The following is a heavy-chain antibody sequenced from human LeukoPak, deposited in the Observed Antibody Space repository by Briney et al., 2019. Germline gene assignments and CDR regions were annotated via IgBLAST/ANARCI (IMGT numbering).Heavy chain of an antibody. CDR3: ARDKEDTAMGYFDS. Sequence: APRKRLKRVSVISSGGSTYYADSVKGRFTISRDTSKNTLDLQMSSLRADDTAVYYCARDKEDTAMGYFDSWGQGTLVTVYS. V-gene: IGHV3-66*01. J-gene: IGHJ4*02. D-gene: IGHD5-18*01. CDR2: ISSGGST.